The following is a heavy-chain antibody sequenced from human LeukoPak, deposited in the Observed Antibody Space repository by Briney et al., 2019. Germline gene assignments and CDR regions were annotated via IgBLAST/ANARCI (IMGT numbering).Heavy chain of an antibody. CDR3: VQGLDFDY. CDR1: GFTFSSYT. J-gene: IGHJ4*02. CDR2: ISSSSSYI. Sequence: PGGSLRLSCAASGFTFSSYTMSWVRQAPGKGLEWVSSISSSSSYIYYADSVKGRFTISRDNAKNSLYLQMNSLSAEDTAVYYCVQGLDFDYWGQGILVTVSS. V-gene: IGHV3-21*01.